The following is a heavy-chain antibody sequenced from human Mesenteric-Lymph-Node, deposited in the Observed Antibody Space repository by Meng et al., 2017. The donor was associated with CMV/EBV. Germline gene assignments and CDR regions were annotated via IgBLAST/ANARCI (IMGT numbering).Heavy chain of an antibody. D-gene: IGHD3-3*02. CDR1: GDSISSSSYY. CDR3: ARVRSISNWFDP. Sequence: SETLSLTCSVSGDSISSSSYYWGWIRRPPGKGLEWIGTIYYRGKTYYIPSLRSRVTISVDTSKNQFSLRLSSVTAADTAIYYCARVRSISNWFDPWGQGTLVTVSS. V-gene: IGHV4-39*07. CDR2: IYYRGKT. J-gene: IGHJ5*02.